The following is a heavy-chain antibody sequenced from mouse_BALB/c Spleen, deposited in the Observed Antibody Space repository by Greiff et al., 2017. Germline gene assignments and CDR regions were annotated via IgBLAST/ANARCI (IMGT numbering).Heavy chain of an antibody. CDR1: GYTFTDYN. CDR2: IYPYNGGT. CDR3: ARTLIYYYGSSWAY. V-gene: IGHV1S29*02. J-gene: IGHJ3*01. Sequence: EVKLVESGPELVKPGASVKISCKASGYTFTDYNMHWVKQSHGKSLEWIGYIYPYNGGTGYNQKFKSKATLTVDNSSSTAYMELRSLTSEDSAVYYCARTLIYYYGSSWAYWGQGTLVTVSA. D-gene: IGHD1-1*01.